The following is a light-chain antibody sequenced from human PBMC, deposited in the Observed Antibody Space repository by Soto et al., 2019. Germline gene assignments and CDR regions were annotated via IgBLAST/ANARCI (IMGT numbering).Light chain of an antibody. J-gene: IGKJ1*01. Sequence: IQLTQSPSSRSACLGDRVTITCRASQSISSYLNWYQQKPGKAPKLLIFDASSLESGVPSRFSGSGSGTEFTLTISSLQPDDFATYYCQQYDSFSWTFGQGTKVDI. CDR3: QQYDSFSWT. V-gene: IGKV1-5*01. CDR1: QSISSY. CDR2: DAS.